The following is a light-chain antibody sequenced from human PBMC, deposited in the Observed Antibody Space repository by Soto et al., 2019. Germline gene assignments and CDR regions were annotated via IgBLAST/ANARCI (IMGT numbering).Light chain of an antibody. J-gene: IGLJ1*01. Sequence: QSVLTQPRSVSGSPGQSVTITCTGTSSDVGDYGYASWYQEHPGKAPKLLIYDVTKRPSGVPNRSSGSKSGNTASLTISGLQAEDEADYYCCSYAGSSIFYVFGTGTKVTVL. V-gene: IGLV2-11*01. CDR2: DVT. CDR1: SSDVGDYGY. CDR3: CSYAGSSIFYV.